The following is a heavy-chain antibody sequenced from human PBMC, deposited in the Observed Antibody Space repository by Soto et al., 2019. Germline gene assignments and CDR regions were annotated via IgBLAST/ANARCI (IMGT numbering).Heavy chain of an antibody. J-gene: IGHJ3*02. CDR3: ARDIPRGYCSGGSFYSRMFVI. Sequence: GASVKVSCKASGYTFTGYYMHWVRQAPGQGLEWMGWINPNSGGTNYAQQFQGWVTMTRYTSISTAYMELSRLRSDDTAVYYCARDIPRGYCSGGSFYSRMFVILGQGTMVTVSS. CDR2: INPNSGGT. CDR1: GYTFTGYY. V-gene: IGHV1-2*04. D-gene: IGHD2-15*01.